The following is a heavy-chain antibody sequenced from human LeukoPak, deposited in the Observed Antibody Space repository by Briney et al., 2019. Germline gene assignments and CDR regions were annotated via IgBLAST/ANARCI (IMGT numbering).Heavy chain of an antibody. CDR2: IYYSGST. J-gene: IGHJ4*02. CDR1: GVSISSYY. CDR3: ARRYYYNLGSFPFDF. V-gene: IGHV4-59*12. D-gene: IGHD3-10*01. Sequence: SETLSLTCTVSGVSISSYYWSWIRQPSGKGLEWLGYIYYSGSTNYNPSLKSRVTISVDTSKNQFSLKLSSVTAADTAVYYCARRYYYNLGSFPFDFWGQGTLVTVSS.